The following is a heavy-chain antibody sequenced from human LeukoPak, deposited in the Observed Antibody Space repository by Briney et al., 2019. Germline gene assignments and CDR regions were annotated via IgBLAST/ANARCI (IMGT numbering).Heavy chain of an antibody. CDR2: IYYSGST. D-gene: IGHD3-22*01. J-gene: IGHJ6*03. V-gene: IGHV4-59*01. CDR1: GGSISSYY. Sequence: SETLSLTCTVSGGSISSYYWSWIRQPPGKGLEWIAYIYYSGSTNYNPSLKSRVAISVDTSENQFSLRLSSVTAADTAVYYCARATYYYASSQNNYYYYMDVWGKGTTVTVSS. CDR3: ARATYYYASSQNNYYYYMDV.